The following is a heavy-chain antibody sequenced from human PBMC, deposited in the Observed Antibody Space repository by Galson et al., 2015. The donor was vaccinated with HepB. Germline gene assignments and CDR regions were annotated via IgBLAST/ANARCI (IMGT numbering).Heavy chain of an antibody. V-gene: IGHV1-69*10. CDR2: IIPILGIA. CDR3: ARVSSRPHSSGYFPFDY. D-gene: IGHD3-22*01. J-gene: IGHJ4*02. Sequence: SVKVSCKASGGTFSSYAISWVRQAPGQGLEWMGGIIPILGIANYAQKFQGRVTITADKSTSTAYMELSSLRSEDTAVYYCARVSSRPHSSGYFPFDYWGQGTLVTVSS. CDR1: GGTFSSYA.